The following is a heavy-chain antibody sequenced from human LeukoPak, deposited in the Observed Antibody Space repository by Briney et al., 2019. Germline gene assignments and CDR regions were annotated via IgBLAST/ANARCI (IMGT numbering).Heavy chain of an antibody. CDR1: GGSISSNNYY. Sequence: AETQTLTCTVSGGSISSNNYYWGWIRQPPGKGLEWIGCIYSSGSTSYKPSLKSRITISVDTSKNQFSLNLSSVTAADTAVYYCVRGKAAAGAIWFDPWGQGTLVTVSS. D-gene: IGHD6-13*01. CDR2: IYSSGST. CDR3: VRGKAAAGAIWFDP. J-gene: IGHJ5*02. V-gene: IGHV4-39*07.